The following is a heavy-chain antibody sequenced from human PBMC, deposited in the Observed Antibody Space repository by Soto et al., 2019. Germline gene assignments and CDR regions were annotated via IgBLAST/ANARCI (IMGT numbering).Heavy chain of an antibody. D-gene: IGHD6-19*01. Sequence: QVQLVQSGAEVKKPGASVKVSCKASGYTFTTYGISWVRQAPGQGLEWMGWISAYNVNTNYAQKIQGRGTMTTDTSKSTAYMELRRLRSDDTAVYYCARQQWLYSYYGMDVWGQGTTVTVSS. J-gene: IGHJ6*02. CDR3: ARQQWLYSYYGMDV. CDR2: ISAYNVNT. CDR1: GYTFTTYG. V-gene: IGHV1-18*01.